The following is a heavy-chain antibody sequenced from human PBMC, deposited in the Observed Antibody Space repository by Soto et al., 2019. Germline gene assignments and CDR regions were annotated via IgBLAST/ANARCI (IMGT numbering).Heavy chain of an antibody. V-gene: IGHV4-31*03. CDR2: IYYSGST. Sequence: QVQLQESGPGLVKPSQTLFLTCTVSGGAISSGGYYWSWIRQHPGKGLEWIGYIYYSGSTYYNPYLKRRVTISVETSKNQFSLKLSSVTAADTDVYYCARSPEATVTAFDYWGQGTLVTVSS. J-gene: IGHJ4*02. D-gene: IGHD4-17*01. CDR1: GGAISSGGYY. CDR3: ARSPEATVTAFDY.